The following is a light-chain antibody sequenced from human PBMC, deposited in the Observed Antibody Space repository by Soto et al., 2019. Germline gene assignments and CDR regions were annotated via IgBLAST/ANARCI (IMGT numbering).Light chain of an antibody. Sequence: IVLTQSPGTLSLSPGERATLFCRASQSVTSNYVAWYQQKPGQAPRLLIYGISDRATGIPDRFSGSGSGTDFTITISRVEPEDFALYYCEQYGSSPQTFGQGTKVEIK. V-gene: IGKV3-20*01. J-gene: IGKJ1*01. CDR3: EQYGSSPQT. CDR1: QSVTSNY. CDR2: GIS.